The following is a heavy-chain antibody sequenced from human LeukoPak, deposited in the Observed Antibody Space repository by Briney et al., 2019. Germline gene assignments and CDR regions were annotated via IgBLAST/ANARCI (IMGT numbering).Heavy chain of an antibody. V-gene: IGHV3-66*01. J-gene: IGHJ3*02. Sequence: PGGSLRLSCAASESIVSGNYMTWVRQAPGNGLEWLSVIYTGGGTYYADSLKGRFTISRDTSKTTVYLQMNSLRGDDTAIYYCAHYDFWSGHALDIWGQGTMVTVSS. CDR1: ESIVSGNY. CDR3: AHYDFWSGHALDI. CDR2: IYTGGGT. D-gene: IGHD3-3*01.